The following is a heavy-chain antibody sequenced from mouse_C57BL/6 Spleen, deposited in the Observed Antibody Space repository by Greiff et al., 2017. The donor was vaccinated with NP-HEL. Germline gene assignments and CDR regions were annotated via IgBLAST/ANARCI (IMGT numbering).Heavy chain of an antibody. Sequence: VHVKQSGPELVKPGAPVKIPCKASGYTFTDYNMDWVKQSHGKSLEWIGDINPNNGGTIYNQKFKGKATLTVDKSSSTAYMELRSLTSEDTAVYYCARYGSNPPYYFDYWGQGTTLTVSS. CDR2: INPNNGGT. D-gene: IGHD1-1*01. CDR1: GYTFTDYN. V-gene: IGHV1-18*01. CDR3: ARYGSNPPYYFDY. J-gene: IGHJ2*01.